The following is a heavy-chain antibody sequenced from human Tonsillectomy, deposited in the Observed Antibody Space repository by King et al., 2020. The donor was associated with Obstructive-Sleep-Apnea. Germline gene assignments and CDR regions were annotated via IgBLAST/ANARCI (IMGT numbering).Heavy chain of an antibody. CDR2: SNPSDSYS. CDR1: GYSFTSYW. D-gene: IGHD6-19*01. Sequence: QLVQSGAQVKKPGESLRISCKGSGYSFTSYWISWVRQMPGKGLEWRGRSNPSDSYSNYSPSFQGHVTISADKSISTAYLQWSSLKASDTAMYYGARRAAVAGDYWGQATLVTISS. CDR3: ARRAAVAGDY. J-gene: IGHJ4*02. V-gene: IGHV5-10-1*01.